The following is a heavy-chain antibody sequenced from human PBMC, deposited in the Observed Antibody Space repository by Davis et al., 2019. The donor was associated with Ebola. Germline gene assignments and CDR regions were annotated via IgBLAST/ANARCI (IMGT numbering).Heavy chain of an antibody. D-gene: IGHD6-19*01. CDR2: ISAYNGDT. CDR3: ARELGRIAVADRGDY. V-gene: IGHV1-18*01. Sequence: ASVKVSCKASGYTFRNYGISWVRQAPGHGLEWMGWISAYNGDTDYAQKFQGRVTMTTDTSTNTAYMELRSLRSDDTAVYFCARELGRIAVADRGDYWGQGTLVTVSS. CDR1: GYTFRNYG. J-gene: IGHJ4*02.